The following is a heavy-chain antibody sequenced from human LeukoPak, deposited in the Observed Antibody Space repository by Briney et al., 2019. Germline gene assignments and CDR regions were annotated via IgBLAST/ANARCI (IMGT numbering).Heavy chain of an antibody. CDR3: ARVYGLGMNEYYQY. CDR1: GLTFSKSW. Sequence: GGSLRLSCAASGLTFSKSWMHWVRQAPGKGLVWVSRINNDGSSTTYAGSVKGRFTISRDNAKNMVYLQMNSLRVEDTAIYYCARVYGLGMNEYYQYWGRGTLVTVPS. V-gene: IGHV3-74*01. D-gene: IGHD3-10*01. J-gene: IGHJ1*01. CDR2: INNDGSST.